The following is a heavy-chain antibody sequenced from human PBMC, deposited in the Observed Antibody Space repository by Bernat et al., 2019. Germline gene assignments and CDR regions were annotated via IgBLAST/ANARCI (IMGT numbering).Heavy chain of an antibody. CDR3: ARDHQGFGEIDY. CDR2: IWYDGSNK. J-gene: IGHJ4*02. CDR1: GFTFSSYG. V-gene: IGHV3-33*01. D-gene: IGHD3-10*01. Sequence: QVQLVESGGGVVQPGRSLRLSCAASGFTFSSYGMHWVRQAPGKGLEWVAVIWYDGSNKYYADSVKGRFTISRDNSKNTLYLQMNRLRAEDTAVYYCARDHQGFGEIDYWGQGTLVTVSS.